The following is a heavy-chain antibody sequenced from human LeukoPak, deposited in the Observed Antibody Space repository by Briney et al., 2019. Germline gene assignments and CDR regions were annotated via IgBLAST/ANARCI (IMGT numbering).Heavy chain of an antibody. D-gene: IGHD1-26*01. V-gene: IGHV3-30-3*01. CDR2: ISYDGSNK. CDR3: ARAYWDP. Sequence: GGSLRLSCAASGFTFSSYAMHWVRQAPGKGLEWVAVISYDGSNKYYADSVKGRFTISRDNSKDTLYLQLNSLRAEDTAVYYCARAYWDPWGQGTLVTVSS. J-gene: IGHJ4*02. CDR1: GFTFSSYA.